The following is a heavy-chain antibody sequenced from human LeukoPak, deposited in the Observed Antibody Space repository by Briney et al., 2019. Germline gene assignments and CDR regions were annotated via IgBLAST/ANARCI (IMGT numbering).Heavy chain of an antibody. CDR2: ISSSSTI. Sequence: GGSLRLSCAASGFTFSDYYMNWVRQAPGKGLEWVSSISSSSTIYYADSVKGRFTISRDNAKNSLYLQMNSLRAEDTAVYYCAKDALGTTTDPWGQGTLVTVSS. V-gene: IGHV3-69-1*01. D-gene: IGHD1-7*01. CDR1: GFTFSDYY. J-gene: IGHJ5*02. CDR3: AKDALGTTTDP.